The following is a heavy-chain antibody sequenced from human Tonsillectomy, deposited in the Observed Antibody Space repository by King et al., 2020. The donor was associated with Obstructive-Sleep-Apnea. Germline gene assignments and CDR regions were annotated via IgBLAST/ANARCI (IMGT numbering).Heavy chain of an antibody. V-gene: IGHV5-51*01. CDR2: IYPGGDSDT. CDR1: GYSFTTYW. D-gene: IGHD4-17*01. Sequence: QLVQSGAEVKIPGESLKISCKGSGYSFTTYWIGWVRQMPGKGLEWMGIIYPGGDSDTRYSPSFQGQVTISADKSVNTAYLQWSSLKASDTAMYYCARLSVTIDYWGQGTLVTVSS. CDR3: ARLSVTIDY. J-gene: IGHJ4*02.